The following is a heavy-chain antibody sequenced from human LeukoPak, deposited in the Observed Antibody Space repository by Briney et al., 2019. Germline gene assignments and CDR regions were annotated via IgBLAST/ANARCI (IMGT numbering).Heavy chain of an antibody. Sequence: SETLSLTCTVSGYSLSSGYYWGRIRPPPGKGLEWIGSIYHSGSTYYNPSLKSRVTISVDTPKNQFSLKLSSVTAADTAVYYCARVYCSGGSCYYYYYGMDVWGQGTTVTVSS. D-gene: IGHD2-15*01. CDR1: GYSLSSGYY. CDR2: IYHSGST. J-gene: IGHJ6*02. V-gene: IGHV4-38-2*02. CDR3: ARVYCSGGSCYYYYYGMDV.